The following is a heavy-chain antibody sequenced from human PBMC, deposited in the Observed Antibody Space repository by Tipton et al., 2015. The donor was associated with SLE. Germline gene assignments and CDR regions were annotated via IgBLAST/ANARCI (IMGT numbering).Heavy chain of an antibody. V-gene: IGHV4-39*07. CDR3: ARDPYYGDYRYFDL. CDR2: IYYSGST. J-gene: IGHJ2*01. Sequence: TLSLTCTVSGGSISSSSYYWGWIRQPPGKGLEWIGSIYYSGSTYYNPSLKSRVTISVDTSKNQSSLKLSSVTAADTAVYYCARDPYYGDYRYFDLWGRGTLVTVSS. CDR1: GGSISSSSYY. D-gene: IGHD4-17*01.